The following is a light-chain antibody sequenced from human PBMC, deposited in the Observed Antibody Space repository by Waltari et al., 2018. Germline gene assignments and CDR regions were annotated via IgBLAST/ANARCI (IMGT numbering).Light chain of an antibody. J-gene: IGKJ4*01. V-gene: IGKV3-15*01. Sequence: ETVMTQSPATLSVSPGERVTLPCSASQPIVDNLAWYQQRPGQPPRLLIYAASTRAPGVPARFSGGGSGTEFTLTISSLQSEYFAVYYSQPYRHWPLAFGGGTNVEI. CDR2: AAS. CDR1: QPIVDN. CDR3: QPYRHWPLA.